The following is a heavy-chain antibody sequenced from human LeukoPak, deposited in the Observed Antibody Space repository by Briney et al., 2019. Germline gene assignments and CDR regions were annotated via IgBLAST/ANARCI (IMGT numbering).Heavy chain of an antibody. CDR3: AREADTYYDFWSGYYVPDY. Sequence: GGSLRLPCAASGFTFSSYSMNWVRQAPGKGLEWVSSISSSSSYIYYADSVKGRFTISRDNAKNSLYLQMNSLRAEDTAVYYCAREADTYYDFWSGYYVPDYWGQGTLVTVSS. V-gene: IGHV3-21*01. CDR2: ISSSSSYI. J-gene: IGHJ4*02. D-gene: IGHD3-3*01. CDR1: GFTFSSYS.